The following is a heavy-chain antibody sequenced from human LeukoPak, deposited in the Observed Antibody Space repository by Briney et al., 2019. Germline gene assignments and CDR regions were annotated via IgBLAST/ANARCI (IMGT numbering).Heavy chain of an antibody. CDR2: FDPEDGEA. J-gene: IGHJ4*02. Sequence: ASVKVSCKVSGYXLTESSIHWVRQAPGKGLEWMGGFDPEDGEAIYAQKFQGRVTMTEETSTDTAYMELSSLRSEDTAVYYCATDEGSSWPFDYWGQGTLVTVSS. V-gene: IGHV1-24*01. CDR3: ATDEGSSWPFDY. D-gene: IGHD6-13*01. CDR1: GYXLTESS.